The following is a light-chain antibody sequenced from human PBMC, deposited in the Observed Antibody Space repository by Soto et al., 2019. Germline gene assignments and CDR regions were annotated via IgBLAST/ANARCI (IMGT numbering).Light chain of an antibody. CDR2: AAS. J-gene: IGKJ4*01. CDR3: QQHKSYSRT. V-gene: IGKV1-9*01. Sequence: DIQLTQSPSFLSASVGDRVTITCRASQGISSYLAWYQQKPGKAPKLLIYAASTLQSGVPSRFSGSGSGTEFTLTISSLQPEDFATYYCQQHKSYSRTFGGGTKVEIK. CDR1: QGISSY.